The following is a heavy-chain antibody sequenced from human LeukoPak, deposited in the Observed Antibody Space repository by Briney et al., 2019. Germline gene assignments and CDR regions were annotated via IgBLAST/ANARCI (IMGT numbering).Heavy chain of an antibody. J-gene: IGHJ3*01. Sequence: GGSLRLPCAASGFTFSSYSMNWVRQAPGKGLEWVSSISSSSSYIYYADSMKGRFTISRDNAKISLYLQMNSLRAEDTAVYYCARVTSGSGTNDAFDFWGQGTMVTVSS. D-gene: IGHD3-10*01. CDR1: GFTFSSYS. V-gene: IGHV3-21*01. CDR2: ISSSSSYI. CDR3: ARVTSGSGTNDAFDF.